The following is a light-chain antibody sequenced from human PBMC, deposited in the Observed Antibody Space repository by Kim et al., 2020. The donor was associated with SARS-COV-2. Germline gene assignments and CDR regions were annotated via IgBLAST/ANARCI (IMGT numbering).Light chain of an antibody. CDR2: KAS. Sequence: SVGDRVTITCRASQYITRRLAWYQQKPGKAPKVLISKASTLESGVPSTFSGSGSGTDFTLTISSLQPDDFATYYCQQYDTYPWTFGQGTKVEIK. V-gene: IGKV1-5*03. CDR1: QYITRR. CDR3: QQYDTYPWT. J-gene: IGKJ1*01.